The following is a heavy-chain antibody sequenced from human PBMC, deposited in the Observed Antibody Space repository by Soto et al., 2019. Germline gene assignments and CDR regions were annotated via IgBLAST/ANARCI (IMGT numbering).Heavy chain of an antibody. V-gene: IGHV4-34*01. CDR1: GGSFSGYY. CDR2: INHSGST. CDR3: ASTYSSSWYFGGSDWFDP. D-gene: IGHD6-13*01. Sequence: SETLSLTCAVYGGSFSGYYWSWIRQPPGKGLEWIGEINHSGSTNYNPSLKSRVTISVDTSKNKFSLKLSSVTAADTAVYYCASTYSSSWYFGGSDWFDPWGQGTLVTVSS. J-gene: IGHJ5*02.